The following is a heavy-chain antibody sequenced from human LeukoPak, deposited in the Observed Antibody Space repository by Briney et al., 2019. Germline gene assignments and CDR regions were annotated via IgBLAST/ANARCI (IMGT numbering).Heavy chain of an antibody. Sequence: SETLSLTCTVSGGSISSYYWSWLRQPPGKGLEGIGYIYYSGSTNYNPSLTSRVTISVDTSKHQFSLKLSSVTAADTAVYYCARVLVEMATIVGFDYWGQGTLVTVSS. CDR3: ARVLVEMATIVGFDY. D-gene: IGHD5-24*01. CDR2: IYYSGST. V-gene: IGHV4-59*01. CDR1: GGSISSYY. J-gene: IGHJ4*02.